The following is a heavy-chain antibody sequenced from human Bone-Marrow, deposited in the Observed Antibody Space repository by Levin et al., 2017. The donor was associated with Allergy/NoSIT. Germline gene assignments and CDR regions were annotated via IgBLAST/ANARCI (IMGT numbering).Heavy chain of an antibody. CDR2: IKQDGTDR. D-gene: IGHD6-19*01. CDR1: GFSFGTSW. CDR3: ARGGSAWFWYFDL. Sequence: GESLKISCAASGFSFGTSWISWVRQAPGKGLEWVANIKQDGTDRSYADSVKGRFTISRDNAKNSLYLQMNSLRAEDTAVYYCARGGSAWFWYFDLWGRGTLVTVSS. V-gene: IGHV3-7*01. J-gene: IGHJ2*01.